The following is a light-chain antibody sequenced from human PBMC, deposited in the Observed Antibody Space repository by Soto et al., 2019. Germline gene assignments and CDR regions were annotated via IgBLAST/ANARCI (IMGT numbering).Light chain of an antibody. CDR3: CSLTTSHTYV. CDR2: EVS. Sequence: QSVLTQPPSASGSPGQSVTISCTGTSSDVGGYNYVSWYQQHPGKAPKVMIYEVSKRPSGVSNRYSGSKSGNSASLTISGLQADDEADYYCCSLTTSHTYVFGSGTQLTVL. CDR1: SSDVGGYNY. J-gene: IGLJ7*01. V-gene: IGLV2-14*01.